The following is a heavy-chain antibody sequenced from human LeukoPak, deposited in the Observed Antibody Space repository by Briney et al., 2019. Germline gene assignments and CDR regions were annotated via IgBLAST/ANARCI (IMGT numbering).Heavy chain of an antibody. Sequence: GGSLRHSCAASGFTFSSYAMSWVRQAPGKGLEWVSAISGSGGSTYYADSVKGRFTISRDNSKNTLYLQMNSLRAEDTAVYYCAASLVVPYYYYYMDVWGKGTTVTVSS. J-gene: IGHJ6*03. V-gene: IGHV3-23*01. CDR3: AASLVVPYYYYYMDV. CDR1: GFTFSSYA. CDR2: ISGSGGST. D-gene: IGHD3-22*01.